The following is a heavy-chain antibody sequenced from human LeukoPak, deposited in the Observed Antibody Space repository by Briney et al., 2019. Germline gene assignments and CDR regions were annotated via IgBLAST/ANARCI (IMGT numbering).Heavy chain of an antibody. CDR2: ISAYSGNT. CDR1: GYTFTNYG. J-gene: IGHJ4*02. V-gene: IGHV1-18*01. Sequence: ASVKVSCKTSGYTFTNYGISWVRQAPGQGLEWMGWISAYSGNTNYVQKFRGRVTMTTATSTSTVYMELSSLASDDTAVYYCARDIATIVHQDWGQGTQVTVSS. D-gene: IGHD1-26*01. CDR3: ARDIATIVHQD.